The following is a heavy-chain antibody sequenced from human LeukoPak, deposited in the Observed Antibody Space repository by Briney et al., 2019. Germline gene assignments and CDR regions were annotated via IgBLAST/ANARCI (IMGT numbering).Heavy chain of an antibody. V-gene: IGHV4-4*09. CDR1: TGSINTYF. D-gene: IGHD3-10*01. Sequence: SETLSLTCSVSTGSINTYFLTWIRQPPGKGLEWIGFISTSGRTNYNPSLESRVTISLDTSKNQFSLQLTSVTAADSALYYCATSTVGDDWAFDIWGQGTMVPVSS. J-gene: IGHJ3*02. CDR2: ISTSGRT. CDR3: ATSTVGDDWAFDI.